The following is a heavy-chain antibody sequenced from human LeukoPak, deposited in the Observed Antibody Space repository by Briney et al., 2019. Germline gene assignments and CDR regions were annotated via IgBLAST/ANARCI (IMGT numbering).Heavy chain of an antibody. CDR3: ARYNGGNANFDY. Sequence: SETLYLTCSVSGGSISSGGYYWSWIRQHPGKGLEWIGYIYCSGSTYYNPSLKSRVTISVDTSKNQLSLKLSSVTAADTAVYYCARYNGGNANFDYWGQGTLVTVSS. J-gene: IGHJ4*02. CDR2: IYCSGST. CDR1: GGSISSGGYY. V-gene: IGHV4-31*03. D-gene: IGHD4-23*01.